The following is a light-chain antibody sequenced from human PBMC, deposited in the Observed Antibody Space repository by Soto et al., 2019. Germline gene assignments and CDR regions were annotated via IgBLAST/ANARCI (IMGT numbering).Light chain of an antibody. V-gene: IGKV3-20*01. CDR2: GSS. J-gene: IGKJ1*01. CDR1: QIVSTTY. Sequence: EIVLTQSPGTLSLSPGERATLSCRASQIVSTTYLAWYQQKPGQAPRLLIYGSSSRAPGIPDRFSGSGSGTDFTLTISRLEPEDFAVYYCHQYGSSPATFGQGTKVEIK. CDR3: HQYGSSPAT.